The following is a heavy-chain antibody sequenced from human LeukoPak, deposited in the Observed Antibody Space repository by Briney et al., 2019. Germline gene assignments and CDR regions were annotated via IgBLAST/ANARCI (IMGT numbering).Heavy chain of an antibody. J-gene: IGHJ4*02. CDR2: ISGSAGST. V-gene: IGHV3-23*01. CDR3: ATERFGGYFYDY. CDR1: VFTFSSYG. D-gene: IGHD2-15*01. Sequence: GGSLRLSCAASVFTFSSYGMSWVRQAPGKGLEWVSAISGSAGSTYYADSVKGRFTVSRDNSKNTLYLQMNSLRAEDTAVYYCATERFGGYFYDYWGQGTLVTVSS.